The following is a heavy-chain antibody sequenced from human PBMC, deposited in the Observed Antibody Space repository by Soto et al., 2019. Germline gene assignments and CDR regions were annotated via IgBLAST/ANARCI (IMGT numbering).Heavy chain of an antibody. CDR3: ARNMWVTGEFDY. J-gene: IGHJ4*01. D-gene: IGHD7-27*01. V-gene: IGHV1-8*01. Sequence: ASVKVSSKASGYTSTSYDIHWMRQATGQGLEWLGWMTPNSGNTGYAQKFQGRVTMNRDTSTSTAYLELSSLTYEDTAVYYCARNMWVTGEFDYWGHGTLVTVSS. CDR1: GYTSTSYD. CDR2: MTPNSGNT.